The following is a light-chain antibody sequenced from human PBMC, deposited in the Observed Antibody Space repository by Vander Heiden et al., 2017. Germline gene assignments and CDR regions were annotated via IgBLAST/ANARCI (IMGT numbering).Light chain of an antibody. V-gene: IGLV2-14*01. Sequence: SALTQAASVSGSPGPSITISCTGTSSDVGGYNYVSWYQQHPGKAPNLIIYDVSNRPSGVSNRFSGSKSGNTASLTISGLQAADEAHYYCTSYTSSSTWVFGGGTKLTVL. CDR1: SSDVGGYNY. J-gene: IGLJ3*02. CDR3: TSYTSSSTWV. CDR2: DVS.